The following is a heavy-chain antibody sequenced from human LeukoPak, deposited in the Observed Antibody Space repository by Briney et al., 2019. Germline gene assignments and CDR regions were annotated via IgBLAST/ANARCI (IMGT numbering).Heavy chain of an antibody. J-gene: IGHJ4*02. Sequence: GGSLRLSCAASGFTFSNYWLHWVRQAPGKGLVWVSRIDANAKTTSYADSVKGRFTISTDNAKKTLYLQMNSLRAEDTAVYYCARDPHPVSDYGSGSHDYWGQGTLVTVSS. V-gene: IGHV3-74*01. CDR1: GFTFSNYW. CDR2: IDANAKTT. D-gene: IGHD3-10*01. CDR3: ARDPHPVSDYGSGSHDY.